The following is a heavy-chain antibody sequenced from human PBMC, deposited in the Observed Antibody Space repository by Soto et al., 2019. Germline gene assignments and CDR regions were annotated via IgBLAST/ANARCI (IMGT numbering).Heavy chain of an antibody. J-gene: IGHJ3*02. CDR2: ISAYNGNT. CDR1: GYTFTSYG. D-gene: IGHD4-17*01. CDR3: ARVFYGDYVSAFDI. Sequence: ASVKVSCKASGYTFTSYGSSWVRQAPGQGLEWMGWISAYNGNTNYAQKLQGRVTMTTDTSTSTAYMELRSLRSDDTAVYYCARVFYGDYVSAFDIWGQGTMVTVSS. V-gene: IGHV1-18*01.